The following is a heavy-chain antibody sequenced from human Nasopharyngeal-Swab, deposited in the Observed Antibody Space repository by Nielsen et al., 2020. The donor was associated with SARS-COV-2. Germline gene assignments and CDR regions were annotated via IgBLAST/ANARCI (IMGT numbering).Heavy chain of an antibody. CDR1: GFTFDDYA. J-gene: IGHJ6*02. V-gene: IGHV3-43*02. D-gene: IGHD4-11*01. CDR3: AKETENDYSNSPGFYYGMDV. Sequence: GESLKISCAASGFTFDDYAMHWVRQAPGKGLEWVSLISGDGGSTYYADSVKGRFTISRDKCKNSLYLQMNSLRTEDTALYYCAKETENDYSNSPGFYYGMDVWGQGTTVTVSS. CDR2: ISGDGGST.